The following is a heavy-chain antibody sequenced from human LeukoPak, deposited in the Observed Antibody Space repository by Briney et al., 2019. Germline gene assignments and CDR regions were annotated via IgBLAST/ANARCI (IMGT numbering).Heavy chain of an antibody. J-gene: IGHJ4*02. D-gene: IGHD3-3*01. V-gene: IGHV3-30*18. CDR2: ISYDGSNK. CDR1: GFTFSSYG. CDR3: AKSPSDNYYDFWSGYYFDY. Sequence: PGGSLRPSCAASGFTFSSYGMHWVRQAPGKGLEWVAVISYDGSNKYYADSVKGRFTISRDNSKNTLYLQMNSLRAEDTAVYYCAKSPSDNYYDFWSGYYFDYWGQGTLVTVSS.